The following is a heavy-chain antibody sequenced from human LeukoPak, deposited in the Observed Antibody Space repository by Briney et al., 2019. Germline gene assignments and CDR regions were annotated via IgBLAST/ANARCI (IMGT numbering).Heavy chain of an antibody. Sequence: PGGSLRLSCAASGFIFSDYYMSWLRQAPGKGLEWVSHISSSGSTIYYADSVKGRFTISRDNAKNSLYLQMNSLRVEDTAVYYCAREAVVVAAMGENWFDPWGQGTLVTVSS. CDR1: GFIFSDYY. CDR3: AREAVVVAAMGENWFDP. D-gene: IGHD2-15*01. J-gene: IGHJ5*02. CDR2: ISSSGSTI. V-gene: IGHV3-11*04.